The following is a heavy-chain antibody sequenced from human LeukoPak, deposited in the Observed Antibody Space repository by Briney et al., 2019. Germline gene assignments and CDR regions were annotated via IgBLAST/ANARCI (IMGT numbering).Heavy chain of an antibody. CDR3: AKSFGPVIAAAGTGAD. D-gene: IGHD6-13*01. J-gene: IGHJ4*02. V-gene: IGHV3-23*01. Sequence: GGSLRLSCSASGFTFTTYGMNWVRQAPGKGLEWVSGIGGSGIRTYYADSVKGRFTISRDNSKNTLYLQMNSLRDEDTAVYYCAKSFGPVIAAAGTGADWGQGTLVTVSS. CDR1: GFTFTTYG. CDR2: IGGSGIRT.